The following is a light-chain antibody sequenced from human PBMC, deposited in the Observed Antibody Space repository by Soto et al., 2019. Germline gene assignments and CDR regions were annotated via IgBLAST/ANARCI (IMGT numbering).Light chain of an antibody. CDR2: GNI. V-gene: IGLV1-40*01. J-gene: IGLJ2*01. Sequence: QSVLTQPPSVSGAPGQRVTISCTGSSSNIGTSYDVNWYQQLPGTAPKLLIYGNINRPSGVPDRFSGSKSGTSASLAISGLQVEDEADYYCQSHDTSLSGSIFGGGTKLTVL. CDR1: SSNIGTSYD. CDR3: QSHDTSLSGSI.